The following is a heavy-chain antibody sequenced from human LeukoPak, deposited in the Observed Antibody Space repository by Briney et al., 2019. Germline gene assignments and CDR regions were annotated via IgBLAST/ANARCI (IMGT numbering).Heavy chain of an antibody. Sequence: PGGSLRLSCAASGFTFSSYSMNWVRQAPGKGLEWVSSISSSSSYIYYADSVKGRFTISRDNAKNSLYLQMNSLRAEDTAVYYCARGPSLSWNVDYWGQGTLVTVSS. V-gene: IGHV3-21*01. J-gene: IGHJ4*02. D-gene: IGHD1-1*01. CDR2: ISSSSSYI. CDR1: GFTFSSYS. CDR3: ARGPSLSWNVDY.